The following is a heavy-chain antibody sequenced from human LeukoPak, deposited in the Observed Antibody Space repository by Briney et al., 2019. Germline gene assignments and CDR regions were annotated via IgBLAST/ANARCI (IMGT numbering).Heavy chain of an antibody. Sequence: RSSETLSLTCAVSAGSISSSSYYWGWVRQPPGKGLEWIWSMYYNGNAYYNPSPKIRVTIAADTSKNQFSLRLNSVTAADTAVYYCATIAPGTHAFDIWGQGTMVTVST. V-gene: IGHV4-39*01. D-gene: IGHD2-21*01. CDR3: ATIAPGTHAFDI. J-gene: IGHJ3*02. CDR2: MYYNGNA. CDR1: AGSISSSSYY.